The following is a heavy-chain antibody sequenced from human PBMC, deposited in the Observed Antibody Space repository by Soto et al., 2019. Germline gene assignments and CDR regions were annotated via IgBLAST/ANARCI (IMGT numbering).Heavy chain of an antibody. V-gene: IGHV3-15*01. CDR3: ATLGGNLGAFDY. CDR1: GFTFSNAW. CDR2: IKSRADGGTA. Sequence: EVQLVESGGGLVKPGGSLRLSCAASGFTFSNAWMSWVGRAPGKGLGWVGRIKSRADGGTADHAAPVKGRFAISRDDSKNTLYLQMNRLTTEDTAVYYCATLGGNLGAFDYWGQGTLVTVSS. J-gene: IGHJ4*02. D-gene: IGHD3-16*01.